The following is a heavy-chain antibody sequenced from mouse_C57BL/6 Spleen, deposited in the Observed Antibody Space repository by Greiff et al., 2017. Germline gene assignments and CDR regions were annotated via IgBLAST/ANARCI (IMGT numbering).Heavy chain of an antibody. J-gene: IGHJ2*01. CDR2: INPGSGGT. D-gene: IGHD2-3*01. Sequence: LQESGAELVRPGTSVKVSCKASGYAFTNYLIEWVKQRPGQGLEWIGVINPGSGGTNYNEKFKGKATLTADKSSSTAYMQLSSLTSEDSAVYFCARSGDGYYYYFDYWGQGTTLTVSS. CDR1: GYAFTNYL. CDR3: ARSGDGYYYYFDY. V-gene: IGHV1-54*01.